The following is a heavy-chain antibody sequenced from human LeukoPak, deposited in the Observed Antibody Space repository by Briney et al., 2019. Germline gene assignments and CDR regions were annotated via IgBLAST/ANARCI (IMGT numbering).Heavy chain of an antibody. V-gene: IGHV1-69*06. Sequence: GASVKVSCKASGGTFSSYAISWVRQAPGQGLEWMGGLIPIFGTANYAQKFQGRVTITADKSTSTAYMELSSLRSEDTAVYYCARHYLSAYQWYFDLWGRGTLVTVSS. J-gene: IGHJ2*01. CDR2: LIPIFGTA. CDR3: ARHYLSAYQWYFDL. D-gene: IGHD3-3*02. CDR1: GGTFSSYA.